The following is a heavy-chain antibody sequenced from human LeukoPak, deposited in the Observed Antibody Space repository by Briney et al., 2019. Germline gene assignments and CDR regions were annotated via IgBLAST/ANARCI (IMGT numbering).Heavy chain of an antibody. CDR1: GFTFSSYA. J-gene: IGHJ4*02. D-gene: IGHD3-3*01. CDR3: TTPSGYYDFWSGYYQDY. Sequence: GGSLRLSCAASGFTFSSYAMSWVRQAPGKGLERVSAISGSGGSTYYADSVKGRFTISRDNSKNTVYLQMNSLKTEDTAVYYCTTPSGYYDFWSGYYQDYWGQGTLVTVSS. CDR2: ISGSGGST. V-gene: IGHV3-23*01.